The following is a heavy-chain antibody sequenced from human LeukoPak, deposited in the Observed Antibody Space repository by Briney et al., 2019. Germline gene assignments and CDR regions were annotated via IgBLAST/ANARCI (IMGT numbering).Heavy chain of an antibody. V-gene: IGHV3-11*03. Sequence: GGSLRLSCAASGFTFSDYYMSWIRQAPGKGLEWVSYISSSSSYTKYADSVKGRFTISRHNSKNTVYLQMNNLRAEDTAMYYCARVDTTLSYKLDYWGQGTLVTVSS. CDR1: GFTFSDYY. CDR3: ARVDTTLSYKLDY. CDR2: ISSSSSYT. J-gene: IGHJ4*02. D-gene: IGHD1-1*01.